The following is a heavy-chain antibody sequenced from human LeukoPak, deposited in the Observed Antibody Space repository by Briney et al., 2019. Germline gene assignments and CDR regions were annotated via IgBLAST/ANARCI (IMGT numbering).Heavy chain of an antibody. CDR2: INRDGSST. V-gene: IGHV3-74*01. J-gene: IGHJ3*02. D-gene: IGHD3-9*01. CDR1: GFTFSTYW. Sequence: GGSLRLSCAASGFTFSTYWMHWVRHPPGKGLVWVSRINRDGSSTSYADSGKGRFTISRDNAKNTPYLQLNSLRAEDTAVYYCARDRETYYDILTGYYTLGDAFDIWGQGTMVTVSS. CDR3: ARDRETYYDILTGYYTLGDAFDI.